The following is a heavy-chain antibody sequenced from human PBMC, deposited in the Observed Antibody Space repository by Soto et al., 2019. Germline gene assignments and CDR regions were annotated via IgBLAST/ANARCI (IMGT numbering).Heavy chain of an antibody. CDR2: IYYSGST. Sequence: QLQLQESGPGLVKPSETLSLSCTVSGDSVSSSTYYWGWIRQPPGKGLEYIGRIYYSGSTYYNPSLKSRVTISVDTSQNQISLNLSSVSAADTAVYYCARLRYYYGSGSPDYFAFWGQGTLVTVSS. V-gene: IGHV4-39*01. CDR1: GDSVSSSTYY. J-gene: IGHJ1*01. D-gene: IGHD3-10*01. CDR3: ARLRYYYGSGSPDYFAF.